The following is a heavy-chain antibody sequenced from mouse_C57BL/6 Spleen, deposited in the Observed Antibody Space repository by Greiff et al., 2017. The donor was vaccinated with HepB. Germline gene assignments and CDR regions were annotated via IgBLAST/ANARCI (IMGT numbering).Heavy chain of an antibody. CDR2: ISSGSSTI. CDR1: GFTFSDYG. J-gene: IGHJ4*01. V-gene: IGHV5-17*01. D-gene: IGHD3-2*02. CDR3: ARETAQAKDYAMDY. Sequence: DVKLVESGGGLVKPGGSLKLSCAASGFTFSDYGMHWVRQAPEKGLEWVAYISSGSSTIYYADTVKGRFTISRDNAKNTLFLQMTSLRSEDTAMYYCARETAQAKDYAMDYWGQGTSVTVSS.